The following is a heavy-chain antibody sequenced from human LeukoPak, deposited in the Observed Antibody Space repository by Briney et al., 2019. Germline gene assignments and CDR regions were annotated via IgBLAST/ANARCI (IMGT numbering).Heavy chain of an antibody. CDR2: IYYSGST. CDR3: ASCDQAYYYDSSGTRYFDL. CDR1: GGSISSGGYY. J-gene: IGHJ2*01. D-gene: IGHD3-22*01. V-gene: IGHV4-31*03. Sequence: SETLSLTCTVSGGSISSGGYYWSWIRQHPGKGLEWMGYIYYSGSTYYNPSLKSRVTISVDTSKNQFSLKLSSVTAADTAVYYCASCDQAYYYDSSGTRYFDLWGRGTLVTVSS.